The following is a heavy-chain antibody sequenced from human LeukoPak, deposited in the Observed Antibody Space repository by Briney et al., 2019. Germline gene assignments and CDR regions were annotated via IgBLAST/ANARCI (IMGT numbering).Heavy chain of an antibody. D-gene: IGHD6-6*01. CDR3: AREIEYSSSSDQLPKNYYYYYMDV. Sequence: SQTLSLTCTVSGASFNSDDQYWNWIRQPPGKGLEWIGYIYYSGSTNYNPSLKSRVTISVDTSKNQFSLKLSSVTAADTAVYYCAREIEYSSSSDQLPKNYYYYYMDVWGKGTTVTVSS. CDR2: IYYSGST. CDR1: GASFNSDDQY. V-gene: IGHV4-61*08. J-gene: IGHJ6*03.